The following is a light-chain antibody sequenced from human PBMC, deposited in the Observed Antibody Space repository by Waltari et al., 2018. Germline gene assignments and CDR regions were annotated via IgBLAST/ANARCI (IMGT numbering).Light chain of an antibody. CDR1: QCVGKY. V-gene: IGKV3-20*01. J-gene: IGKJ1*01. CDR2: HTS. Sequence: ELVLTQSPGTLSLSPGGRATLSCRASQCVGKYLAWYHQRPGQAPRLLLYHTSIRATGIPDRFSGSGYGTDLSRTISRMEPEDFAVYYCQKYDFLPATFGQGTTVEIK. CDR3: QKYDFLPAT.